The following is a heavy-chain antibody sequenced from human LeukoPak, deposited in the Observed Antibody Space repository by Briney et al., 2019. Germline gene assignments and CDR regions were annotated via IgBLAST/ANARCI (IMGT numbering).Heavy chain of an antibody. D-gene: IGHD3-22*01. Sequence: GGSPRLSCAASGFTFSSYAMSWVRQAPGKGLEWVSAISGSGGSTYYADSVKGRFTISRDNSKNTLYLQMNSLRAEDTAVYYCAKGPSSGYYSDYWGQGTLVTVSS. CDR2: ISGSGGST. CDR3: AKGPSSGYYSDY. CDR1: GFTFSSYA. J-gene: IGHJ4*02. V-gene: IGHV3-23*01.